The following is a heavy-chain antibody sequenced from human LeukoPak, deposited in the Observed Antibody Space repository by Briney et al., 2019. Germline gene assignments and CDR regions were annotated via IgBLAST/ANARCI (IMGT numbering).Heavy chain of an antibody. Sequence: GASVKVSCKASGSTFSSYAISWVRQAPGQGLEWMGRIIPILGIANYAQKFQGRVTITADKSTSTAYMELSSLRSEDTAVYYCARDIERIVVVLGATPRSAFDIWSQGTMVTVSS. CDR3: ARDIERIVVVLGATPRSAFDI. D-gene: IGHD2-15*01. V-gene: IGHV1-69*04. J-gene: IGHJ3*02. CDR1: GSTFSSYA. CDR2: IIPILGIA.